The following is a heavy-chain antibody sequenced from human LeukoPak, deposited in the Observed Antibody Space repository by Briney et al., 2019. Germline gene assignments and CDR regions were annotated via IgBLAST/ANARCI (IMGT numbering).Heavy chain of an antibody. CDR1: GYTFTSYG. J-gene: IGHJ4*02. Sequence: ASVKISCKASGYTFTSYGISWVRQAPGQGLEWMGWISAYNGNTNYAQKLQGRVTMTTDTSTSIAYMELRSLRSDDTAVYYCASQGYCSGGSCYENWGQGTLVTVSS. CDR2: ISAYNGNT. D-gene: IGHD2-15*01. V-gene: IGHV1-18*01. CDR3: ASQGYCSGGSCYEN.